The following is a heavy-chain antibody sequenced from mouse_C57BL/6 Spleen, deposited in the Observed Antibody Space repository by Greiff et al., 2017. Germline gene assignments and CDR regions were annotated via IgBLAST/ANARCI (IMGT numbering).Heavy chain of an antibody. V-gene: IGHV6-6*01. Sequence: EVHLVESGGGLVQPGGSMKLSCAASGFTFSDAWMDWVRQSPEKGLEWVAEIRNKANNHATYYAESVKGRFTISRDDSKSSVYLQMNSLRAEDTGIYYCTRPYYYGSSYPFAYWGQGTLVTVSA. D-gene: IGHD1-1*01. CDR2: IRNKANNHAT. J-gene: IGHJ3*01. CDR3: TRPYYYGSSYPFAY. CDR1: GFTFSDAW.